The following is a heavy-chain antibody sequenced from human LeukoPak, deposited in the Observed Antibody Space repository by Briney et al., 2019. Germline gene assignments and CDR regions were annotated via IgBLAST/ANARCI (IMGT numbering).Heavy chain of an antibody. CDR1: GGSISSYY. Sequence: SETLSLTCTVSGGSISSYYWSWIRQPPGKGLEWIGYIYYSGSTNYNPSLKSRVTISVDTSKNQFSLKLSSVTAADTAVYYCARESTAMEFDAFDIWGQGTMVTVPS. J-gene: IGHJ3*02. V-gene: IGHV4-59*01. CDR3: ARESTAMEFDAFDI. CDR2: IYYSGST. D-gene: IGHD5-18*01.